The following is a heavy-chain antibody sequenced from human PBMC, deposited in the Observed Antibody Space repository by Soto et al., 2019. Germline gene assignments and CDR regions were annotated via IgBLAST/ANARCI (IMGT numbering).Heavy chain of an antibody. J-gene: IGHJ6*02. CDR2: IYHSGST. CDR1: GYSISSGYY. Sequence: PSETLSLTCAVSGYSISSGYYWGWIRQPPGKGLEWIGSIYHSGSTYYNPSLKSRVTISVDTSKNQFSLKLSSVTAADTAVYYCARAVYCTNGVCGYYYYYGMDVWGQGTTVTVSS. D-gene: IGHD2-8*01. CDR3: ARAVYCTNGVCGYYYYYGMDV. V-gene: IGHV4-38-2*01.